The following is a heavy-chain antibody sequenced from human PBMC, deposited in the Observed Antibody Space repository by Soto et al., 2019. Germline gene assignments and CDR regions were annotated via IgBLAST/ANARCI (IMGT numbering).Heavy chain of an antibody. Sequence: QVQLQESGPRLVKPSETLSLTCTVSGDSISSYYWSWIRQPPGKGLEWIGYIYYSGSTNYNPSLKRRVPISVDTPKNQFSLKLTSVTAADTAVYYCARGVATIGPWGQGTLVTVSS. D-gene: IGHD5-12*01. V-gene: IGHV4-59*01. CDR1: GDSISSYY. CDR3: ARGVATIGP. J-gene: IGHJ5*02. CDR2: IYYSGST.